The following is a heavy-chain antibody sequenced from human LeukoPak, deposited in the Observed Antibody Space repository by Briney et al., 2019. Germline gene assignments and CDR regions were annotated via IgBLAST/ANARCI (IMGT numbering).Heavy chain of an antibody. J-gene: IGHJ4*02. Sequence: GGSLRLSCAASGFTFSTYAMHWVRQAPGKGLEWVAVISYDGSYKYYADSVKGRFTISRDNSKNTLYLQMNSLRAEDTAVYYCARAIQLWLPVDYWGQGTLVTVSS. CDR1: GFTFSTYA. D-gene: IGHD5-18*01. CDR3: ARAIQLWLPVDY. CDR2: ISYDGSYK. V-gene: IGHV3-30*04.